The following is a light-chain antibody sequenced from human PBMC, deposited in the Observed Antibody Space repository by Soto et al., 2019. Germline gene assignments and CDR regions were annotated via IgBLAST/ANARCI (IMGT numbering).Light chain of an antibody. Sequence: IGVTQSPCILPLSHGDGATLSCRASQSVSSNYLAWYQQNPGQAPRLLIYGTSTRASGIPDRFSGSGSGTDFTLTITRREHEDFAVYFCRQYGGSPATFGRGTKVDIK. CDR2: GTS. V-gene: IGKV3-20*01. CDR1: QSVSSNY. J-gene: IGKJ4*01. CDR3: RQYGGSPAT.